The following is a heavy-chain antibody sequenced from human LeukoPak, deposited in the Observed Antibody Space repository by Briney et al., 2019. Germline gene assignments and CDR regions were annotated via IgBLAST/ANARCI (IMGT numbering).Heavy chain of an antibody. CDR2: IYYSGST. CDR3: AMFGPMVRDYGNWFDP. Sequence: PSETLSLTCTVSGGSISSSSYYWGWIRQPPGKGLEWIGSIYYSGSTYYNPSLKSRVTISVDTSKNQFSLKLSSVTAADTAVYYCAMFGPMVRDYGNWFDPWGQGTLVTVSS. D-gene: IGHD3-10*01. J-gene: IGHJ5*02. CDR1: GGSISSSSYY. V-gene: IGHV4-39*07.